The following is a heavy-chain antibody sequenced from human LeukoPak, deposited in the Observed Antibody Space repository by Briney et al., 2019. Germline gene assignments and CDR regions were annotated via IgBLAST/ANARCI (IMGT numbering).Heavy chain of an antibody. V-gene: IGHV3-30*19. CDR2: IWYDGSNK. J-gene: IGHJ6*02. Sequence: GRSLRLSCPASGCTLSSYGMHWVRQAPCKGLEWVAVIWYDGSNKYYADSVKGRFTISRDNSKNKLYLQMNSLRAEDTAVYYCARISMSSGWYDYGMDVWGQGTTVTVSS. D-gene: IGHD6-19*01. CDR3: ARISMSSGWYDYGMDV. CDR1: GCTLSSYG.